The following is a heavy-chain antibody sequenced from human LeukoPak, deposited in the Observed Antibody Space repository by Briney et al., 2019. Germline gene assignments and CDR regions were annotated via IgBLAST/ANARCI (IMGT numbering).Heavy chain of an antibody. CDR2: IYYSGST. J-gene: IGHJ4*02. V-gene: IGHV4-30-4*01. CDR1: GGSISSGDYY. Sequence: PSETLSLTCTVSGGSISSGDYYWSWIRQPPGKGLEWIGYIYYSGSTYYNPSLKSRVTISVDTSKNQFSLKLSSVTAADTAVYYCARRLVGATPAFDYWGQGTLVTVSS. D-gene: IGHD1-26*01. CDR3: ARRLVGATPAFDY.